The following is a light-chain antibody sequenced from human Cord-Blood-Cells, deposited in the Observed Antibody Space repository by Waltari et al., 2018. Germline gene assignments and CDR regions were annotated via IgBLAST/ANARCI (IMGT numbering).Light chain of an antibody. J-gene: IGLJ3*02. CDR3: QTWGTGIQV. CDR2: LNSDGRH. CDR1: SGHSSYA. Sequence: QLVLTQSPSASASLGASVKLTGTLSSGHSSYASGWQQQQPEKGPRYLMKLNSDGRHSKGDGIPDRFSGSSSGAERYLTISSLQSEDEADYYCQTWGTGIQVFGGGTKLTVL. V-gene: IGLV4-69*01.